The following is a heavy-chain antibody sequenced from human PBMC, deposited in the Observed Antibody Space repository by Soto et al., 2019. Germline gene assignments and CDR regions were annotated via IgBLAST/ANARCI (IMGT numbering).Heavy chain of an antibody. CDR3: VRLERLRPISYYFVY. Sequence: SETLSLTCTVSGGSVSSSSYYWGWVRQPPGKGLEWIGSVYYSGSTYYNPSLESRVTISVDKSKNQFSLKLMSLSAADTAVYYCVRLERLRPISYYFVYWGQGALVTVSS. J-gene: IGHJ4*02. CDR2: VYYSGST. V-gene: IGHV4-39*01. D-gene: IGHD2-21*02. CDR1: GGSVSSSSYY.